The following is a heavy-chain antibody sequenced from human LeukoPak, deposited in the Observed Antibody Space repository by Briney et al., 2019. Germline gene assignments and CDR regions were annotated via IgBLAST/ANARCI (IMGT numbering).Heavy chain of an antibody. D-gene: IGHD6-6*01. Sequence: SETLSLTCTVSGGSISSYYWSWIRQSPGKGLEWIGYTYHSGSTNYNPSLQSRVTISVDTSKNQFSLNLNSVTAADTAVYYRARGGAARLHFQNWGQGTLVTVSS. CDR1: GGSISSYY. J-gene: IGHJ1*01. CDR3: ARGGAARLHFQN. CDR2: TYHSGST. V-gene: IGHV4-59*01.